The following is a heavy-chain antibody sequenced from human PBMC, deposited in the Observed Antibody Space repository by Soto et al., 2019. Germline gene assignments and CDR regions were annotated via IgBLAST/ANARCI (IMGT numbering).Heavy chain of an antibody. CDR2: IFPLTDIP. CDR1: GYTFTNFG. CDR3: ARGPLVVLNYFES. J-gene: IGHJ4*02. V-gene: IGHV1-69*04. Sequence: SVKVSCKASGYTFTNFGISWVRQAPGQGLEWMGSIFPLTDIPDYAQNFQARLTISADKSTSTAYMELSSLTSDDTAMYFCARGPLVVLNYFESWGQGTLVTVSS.